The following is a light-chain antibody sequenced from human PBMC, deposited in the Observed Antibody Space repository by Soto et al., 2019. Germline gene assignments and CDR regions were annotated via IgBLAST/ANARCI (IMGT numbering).Light chain of an antibody. J-gene: IGKJ4*01. Sequence: EIVLTQSPATLSLSPGERATLSCRASQSISNYLAWYQQQPGQTPRLLIYDASNRATGIPARFIGSGAGTDFTPTISSREPEDFAVYFCLQRSHWPPGLTFGGGTKVEIK. V-gene: IGKV3-11*01. CDR1: QSISNY. CDR3: LQRSHWPPGLT. CDR2: DAS.